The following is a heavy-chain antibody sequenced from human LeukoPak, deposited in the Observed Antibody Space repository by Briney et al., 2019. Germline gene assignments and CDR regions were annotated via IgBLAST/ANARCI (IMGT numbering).Heavy chain of an antibody. J-gene: IGHJ4*02. Sequence: GGSLRLSCAASGFTLGTYWMHWVRQAPGKGLVWVSRISYDGSNTNYADFVKGRLTISRDSAKNTLYLQMNSLRAEDTAVYYCGVLTLNPGWGQGTLVSVSS. V-gene: IGHV3-74*01. CDR2: ISYDGSNT. CDR3: GVLTLNPG. CDR1: GFTLGTYW. D-gene: IGHD2-8*01.